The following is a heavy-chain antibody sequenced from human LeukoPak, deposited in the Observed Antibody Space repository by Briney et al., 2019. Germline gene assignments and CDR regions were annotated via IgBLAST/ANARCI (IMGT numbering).Heavy chain of an antibody. Sequence: SETLSFTCTVSGGSISSSSYYWGWIRQPPGKGLEWIGSIYYSGSTYYNPSLKSRVTISVDTSKNQFSLKLSSVTAADTAVYYCAKYVWGSYPTFEDYWGQGTLVTVSS. CDR3: AKYVWGSYPTFEDY. D-gene: IGHD3-16*02. J-gene: IGHJ4*02. CDR1: GGSISSSSYY. V-gene: IGHV4-39*07. CDR2: IYYSGST.